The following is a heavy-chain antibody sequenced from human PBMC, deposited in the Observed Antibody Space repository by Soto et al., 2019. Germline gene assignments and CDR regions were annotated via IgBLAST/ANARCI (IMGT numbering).Heavy chain of an antibody. V-gene: IGHV4-61*01. CDR3: ASDLGGYCSTPSCLPFDY. D-gene: IGHD2-2*01. J-gene: IGHJ4*02. CDR2: ISYTGTT. CDR1: GGSVSSGSYY. Sequence: ASETLSLTCTVSGGSVSSGSYYWSWLRQPPGKGLEWIGHISYTGTTDSNPSLKSRVTLSVDTSTNQFSLKLTSVTAADTAIYYCASDLGGYCSTPSCLPFDYWGQGTLGTGSS.